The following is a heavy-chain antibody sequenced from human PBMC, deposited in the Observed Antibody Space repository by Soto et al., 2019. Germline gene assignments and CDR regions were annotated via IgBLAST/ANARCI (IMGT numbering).Heavy chain of an antibody. CDR3: ARYYRVPSAGAMDV. D-gene: IGHD3-10*01. J-gene: IGHJ6*02. CDR2: IYYSGST. V-gene: IGHV4-30-4*01. Sequence: SETLSLTCTVSGGSINSGDYHWSWIRQSPGKGLEWIGAIYYSGSTYYNPSLKSRIRISVDTSKNQFSLKVNSVTAADTAVYYCARYYRVPSAGAMDVWGQGTTVTVSS. CDR1: GGSINSGDYH.